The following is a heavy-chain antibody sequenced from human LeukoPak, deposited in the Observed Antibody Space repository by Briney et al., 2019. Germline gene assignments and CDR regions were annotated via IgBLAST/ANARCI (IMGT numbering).Heavy chain of an antibody. CDR2: IYHSGST. D-gene: IGHD6-25*01. CDR1: GYSISSGYY. CDR3: ARQGLGRYFDY. V-gene: IGHV4-38-2*01. Sequence: SETLSLTCAVSGYSISSGYYWGWIRQPPGKGLEWIGSIYHSGSTYYNTSLKSRVTISVDTSKNQFSLKLSSVTAADTAVYYCARQGLGRYFDYWGQGTLVTVSS. J-gene: IGHJ4*02.